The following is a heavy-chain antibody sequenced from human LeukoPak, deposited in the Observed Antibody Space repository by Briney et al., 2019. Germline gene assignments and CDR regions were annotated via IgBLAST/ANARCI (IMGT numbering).Heavy chain of an antibody. J-gene: IGHJ6*02. V-gene: IGHV1-18*01. D-gene: IGHD3-3*01. CDR3: ARSLRFLERLLSDYYYGMDV. CDR2: ISAYNGNT. Sequence: GASVKVSCKASGYTFTSYGISWVRQAPGQGLEWMGWISAYNGNTNYAQKLQGRVTMTADTSTSTAYMELRSLRSDDTAVYYCARSLRFLERLLSDYYYGMDVWGQGTTVTVSS. CDR1: GYTFTSYG.